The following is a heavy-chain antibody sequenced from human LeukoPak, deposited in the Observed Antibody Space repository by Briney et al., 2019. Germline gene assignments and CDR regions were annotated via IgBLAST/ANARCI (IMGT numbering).Heavy chain of an antibody. CDR3: ARARGTSGWLPDFGY. CDR1: GFIFSSYA. Sequence: GGSLRLSCAASGFIFSSYAMTWVRQAPGKGLEWVSSISSSSSYIYYADSVKGRFAISRDNAKNSLYLQMNSLRAEDTAVYYCARARGTSGWLPDFGYWGQGTLVTVSS. J-gene: IGHJ4*02. D-gene: IGHD6-19*01. V-gene: IGHV3-21*01. CDR2: ISSSSSYI.